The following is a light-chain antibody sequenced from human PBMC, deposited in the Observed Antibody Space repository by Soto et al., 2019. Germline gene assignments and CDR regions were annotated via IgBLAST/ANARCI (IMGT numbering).Light chain of an antibody. CDR1: QSVSSN. CDR3: QQYNNWPRN. J-gene: IGKJ2*01. V-gene: IGKV3-15*01. CDR2: GAS. Sequence: EIVMTQSPATLSVSPGERATVSCRASQSVSSNLAWYQQKPGQAPRLLIYGASTRATGIPARFSGSGSGTAFTLTIGSMQSEDFAVYYCQQYNNWPRNFGQGTKLEIK.